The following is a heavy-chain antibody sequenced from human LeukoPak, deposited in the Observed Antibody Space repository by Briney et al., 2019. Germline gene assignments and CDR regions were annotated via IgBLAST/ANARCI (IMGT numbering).Heavy chain of an antibody. Sequence: GGSLRLSCAASGFTFSDYYMDWVRQAPGKGLEWVGRIRKKGYRPIAEYAASVKGRFTMSRDDSKNSLYLQMNNLTAEDTAVYYCARDASTSLFNWGQGTLVTVSS. CDR3: ARDASTSLFN. V-gene: IGHV3-72*01. CDR1: GFTFSDYY. CDR2: IRKKGYRPIA. D-gene: IGHD2/OR15-2a*01. J-gene: IGHJ1*01.